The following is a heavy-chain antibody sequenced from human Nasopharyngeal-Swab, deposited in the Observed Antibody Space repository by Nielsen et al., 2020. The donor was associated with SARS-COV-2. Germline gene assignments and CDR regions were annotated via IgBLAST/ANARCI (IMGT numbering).Heavy chain of an antibody. CDR2: ISSTGDYI. V-gene: IGHV3-21*01. Sequence: GESLKISCAASGFTFALYTINWVRQAPGKGLEWVSAISSTGDYIYYAASVKGRFTISRDNAQNSVYLQMNSLRAEDTALYYCTRDTPAMFAYWGQGTLVSVSS. J-gene: IGHJ4*02. CDR3: TRDTPAMFAY. CDR1: GFTFALYT.